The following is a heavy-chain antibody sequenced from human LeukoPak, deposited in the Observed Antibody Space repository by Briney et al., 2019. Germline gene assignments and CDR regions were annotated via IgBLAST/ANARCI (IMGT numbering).Heavy chain of an antibody. D-gene: IGHD4-23*01. CDR1: GFTFSSYG. Sequence: GGSLRLSCAASGFTFSSYGMHWVRQAPGKGLEWVAVIWYDGSNKYYADSVKGRFTISRDNSKNTVYLQMNSLRAEDTALYYCAKDTAATVVTFSVDYWGQGTLVTVSS. CDR3: AKDTAATVVTFSVDY. J-gene: IGHJ4*02. CDR2: IWYDGSNK. V-gene: IGHV3-33*06.